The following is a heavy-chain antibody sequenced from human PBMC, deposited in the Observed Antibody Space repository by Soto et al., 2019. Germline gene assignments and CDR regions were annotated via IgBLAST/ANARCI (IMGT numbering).Heavy chain of an antibody. CDR1: AFTLSAYD. CDR3: ARAYSGRLPRRADYYYAMDV. J-gene: IGHJ6*02. CDR2: LGAADDP. V-gene: IGHV3-13*05. Sequence: GGSLRLSCAASAFTLSAYDMHWVRQPIGKGLEWVSALGAADDPYYLGSVKGRFTISRENAKNSLYLQMNNLRAGDTAVYYCARAYSGRLPRRADYYYAMDVWGQGTTATVSS. D-gene: IGHD2-15*01.